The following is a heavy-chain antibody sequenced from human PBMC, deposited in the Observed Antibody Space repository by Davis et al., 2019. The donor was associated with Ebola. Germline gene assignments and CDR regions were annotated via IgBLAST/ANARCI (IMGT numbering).Heavy chain of an antibody. D-gene: IGHD2-21*02. J-gene: IGHJ6*02. Sequence: SETLSLTCTVSGGSVSSGSYYWSWIRQPPGKGLEWIGYIYYSGSTNYNPSLKSRVTISVDTSKNQFSLKLSSVTAADTAVYYCARDCVVVTPGSYYYYGMDVWGQGTTVTVSS. CDR2: IYYSGST. CDR3: ARDCVVVTPGSYYYYGMDV. CDR1: GGSVSSGSYY. V-gene: IGHV4-61*01.